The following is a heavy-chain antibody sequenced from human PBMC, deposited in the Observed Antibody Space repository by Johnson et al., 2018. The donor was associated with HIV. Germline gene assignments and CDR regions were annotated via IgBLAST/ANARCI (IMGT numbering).Heavy chain of an antibody. CDR2: IKQDGSEK. CDR1: GFTFSSYW. J-gene: IGHJ3*02. CDR3: ARGGDCGGDCYSGAFDI. V-gene: IGHV3-7*01. Sequence: QLVESGGGLVQPGGSLRLSCAASGFTFSSYWMSWVRQAPGKGLEWVANIKQDGSEKYYVDSVKGRFTISRDNAKNSLYLQMNSLRAEDTAGYYCARGGDCGGDCYSGAFDIWGQGTMVTVSS. D-gene: IGHD2-21*02.